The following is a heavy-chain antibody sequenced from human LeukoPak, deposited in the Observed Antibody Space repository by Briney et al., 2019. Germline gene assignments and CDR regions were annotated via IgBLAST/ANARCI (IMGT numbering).Heavy chain of an antibody. Sequence: GGSLRLSCAASGFSFSSYGMHWVRQAPGKGLEWVALIRYDGSNKYYADSVKGRFTISRDNSKNTLYLQMNSLRAEDTAVYYCAKVGWFGEFRPGSNLDYWGQGTLVTVSS. D-gene: IGHD3-10*01. CDR1: GFSFSSYG. V-gene: IGHV3-30*02. J-gene: IGHJ4*02. CDR2: IRYDGSNK. CDR3: AKVGWFGEFRPGSNLDY.